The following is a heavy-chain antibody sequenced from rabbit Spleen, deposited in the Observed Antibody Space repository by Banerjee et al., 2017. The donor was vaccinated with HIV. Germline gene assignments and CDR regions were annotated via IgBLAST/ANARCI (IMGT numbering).Heavy chain of an antibody. CDR3: ARDTSSSFSSYGMDL. CDR2: IYTGSSGRT. Sequence: QSLEESGGDLVKPGASLTLTCTASGFSFSSSYYMCWVRQAPGKGLEWIACIYTGSSGRTYYASWAKGRFTISKTSSTTVTLQMTSLTAADTATYFCARDTSSSFSSYGMDLWGPGTLVTVS. CDR1: GFSFSSSYY. J-gene: IGHJ6*01. V-gene: IGHV1S40*01. D-gene: IGHD1-1*01.